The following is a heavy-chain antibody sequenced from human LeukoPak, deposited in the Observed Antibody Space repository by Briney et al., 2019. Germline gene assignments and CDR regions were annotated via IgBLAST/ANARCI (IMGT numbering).Heavy chain of an antibody. D-gene: IGHD3-10*01. CDR2: INHRGTT. J-gene: IGHJ4*02. CDR3: ARNYGSGSLNFDY. Sequence: PSETLSLTCAVNGGSFSGYYWSWIRQPPGKGLEWIGEINHRGTTNSNPSLKGRVTVSLDTSQNQLSLKLSSVTAADTAVYYCARNYGSGSLNFDYWGQGTLVTVSS. CDR1: GGSFSGYY. V-gene: IGHV4-34*01.